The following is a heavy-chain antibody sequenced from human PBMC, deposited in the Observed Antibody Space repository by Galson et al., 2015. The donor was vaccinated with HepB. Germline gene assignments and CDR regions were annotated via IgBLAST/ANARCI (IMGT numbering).Heavy chain of an antibody. V-gene: IGHV3-11*04. CDR3: AREFALEMGGDY. J-gene: IGHJ4*02. CDR2: ISSSGSTI. Sequence: SLRLSCATSGFSFSDYYMNWVRQAPGKGLEWVSYISSSGSTIYYADSVKGRFTISRDNAKNSLYLQMNSLRAEDTAVYYCAREFALEMGGDYWGQGTLVTVSS. D-gene: IGHD5-24*01. CDR1: GFSFSDYY.